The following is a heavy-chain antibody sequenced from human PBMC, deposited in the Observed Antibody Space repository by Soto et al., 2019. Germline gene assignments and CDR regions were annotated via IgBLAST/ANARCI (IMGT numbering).Heavy chain of an antibody. CDR3: AGDFGCGLSGHGAVFDS. CDR2: ISAYNGNT. CDR1: GYIFTSYG. D-gene: IGHD5-12*01. J-gene: IGHJ4*02. V-gene: IGHV1-18*01. Sequence: ASVKVSCKASGYIFTSYGISWVRQAPGQGLEWMGWISAYNGNTKYAQNLQGRVTLTTDTSTYTAYMELRSLQSDDTAVYYCAGDFGCGLSGHGAVFDSWGQGALVTVSS.